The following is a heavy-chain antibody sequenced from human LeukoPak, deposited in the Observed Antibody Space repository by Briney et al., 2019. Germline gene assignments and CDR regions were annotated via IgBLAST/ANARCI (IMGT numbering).Heavy chain of an antibody. J-gene: IGHJ4*02. CDR1: GFIFNKHA. Sequence: GGSLRLSCVASGFIFNKHAMSWVRQAPGKGLEWVSGLSGSGSSTDYADSVKGRFTVSRDNSKNTLFLQMNSLRAEDTAIYYCAKERDYGPADYWGQGTLVTVSS. CDR3: AKERDYGPADY. D-gene: IGHD4/OR15-4a*01. V-gene: IGHV3-23*01. CDR2: LSGSGSST.